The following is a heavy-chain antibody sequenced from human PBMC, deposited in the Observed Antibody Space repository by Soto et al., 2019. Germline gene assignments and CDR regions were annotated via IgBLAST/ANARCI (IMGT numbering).Heavy chain of an antibody. D-gene: IGHD3-3*01. CDR1: GFTFGDYA. J-gene: IGHJ6*02. Sequence: EVQLVESGGDLVQPGRSLRLSCAASGFTFGDYAIHWVRQAPGKGLEWVSGITWNGDIIGYADSVKGRFTISRDNAKNSLYLQMNSLRAEYTALYYCAKDIRLYDYGMDVWGQGTTVTVSS. CDR2: ITWNGDII. V-gene: IGHV3-9*01. CDR3: AKDIRLYDYGMDV.